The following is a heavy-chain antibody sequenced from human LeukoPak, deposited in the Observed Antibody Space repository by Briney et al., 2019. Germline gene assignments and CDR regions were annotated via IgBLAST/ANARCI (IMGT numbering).Heavy chain of an antibody. V-gene: IGHV3-30*03. CDR1: GFTFSSYG. Sequence: GGSLRLSCAASGFTFSSYGMHWVRQAPGKGRGWVAVISYDGSNKYYADSVKGRFTISRDHSKNTLYLQMSSLRAEDSAVYYCASGIAVAGKNYYGMDVWGQGTTVTVSS. CDR3: ASGIAVAGKNYYGMDV. CDR2: ISYDGSNK. D-gene: IGHD6-19*01. J-gene: IGHJ6*02.